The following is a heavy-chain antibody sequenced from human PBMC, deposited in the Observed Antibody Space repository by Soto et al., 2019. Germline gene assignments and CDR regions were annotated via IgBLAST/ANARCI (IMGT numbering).Heavy chain of an antibody. J-gene: IGHJ6*03. CDR3: ARGDCVGGPCYSLAGSFYYYMDV. CDR1: GFTFSNYW. Sequence: EVQLVESGGGLVQPGGSLRLSCAASGFTFSNYWMYWVRQAPGKGLVWVSRVNSDGSVSSYADSVKGRLTISRDNVKNTLYLQMDSLRAEDTAAYYCARGDCVGGPCYSLAGSFYYYMDVWGQGTTVTVFS. CDR2: VNSDGSVS. D-gene: IGHD2-15*01. V-gene: IGHV3-74*01.